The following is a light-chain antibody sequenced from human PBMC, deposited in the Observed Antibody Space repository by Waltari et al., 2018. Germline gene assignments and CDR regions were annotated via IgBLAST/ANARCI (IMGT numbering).Light chain of an antibody. CDR3: QSYDTSLSVV. CDR1: GSNLGAGYA. J-gene: IGLJ2*01. V-gene: IGLV1-40*01. Sequence: QSVLTQPPSVSGAPGQRVSLSCTGSGSNLGAGYAVHLYQQHPGKAPKLLIYGTSNRPPGAPDRFFGSQSGTSAPLAITALQAEDEAEYYCQSYDTSLSVVFGGGTKLTVL. CDR2: GTS.